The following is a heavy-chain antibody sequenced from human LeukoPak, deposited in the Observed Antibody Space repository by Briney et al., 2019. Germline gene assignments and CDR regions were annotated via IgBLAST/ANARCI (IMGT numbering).Heavy chain of an antibody. V-gene: IGHV5-10-1*01. Sequence: PGESLKISCKSSGYSFTSYWSNWVRQMPGKGLEWMGRIGPRDSYTNSSQSFSGHVTISADKSICTAYLQWRRRKVSDTDMYYCATRASSGYPFDYWGQGTLVT. CDR3: ATRASSGYPFDY. D-gene: IGHD3-22*01. CDR1: GYSFTSYW. CDR2: IGPRDSYT. J-gene: IGHJ4*02.